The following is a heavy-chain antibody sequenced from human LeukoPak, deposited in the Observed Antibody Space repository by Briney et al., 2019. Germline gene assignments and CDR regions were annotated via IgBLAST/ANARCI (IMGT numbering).Heavy chain of an antibody. CDR1: GFAFSSYA. J-gene: IGHJ3*02. D-gene: IGHD3-10*01. CDR3: ARGYYGSYPFDI. V-gene: IGHV3-48*02. Sequence: GGSLSLSCAASGFAFSSYAMSWVRQAPGKGLEWVSYISSSSSTIYYADSVKGRFTISRDNAKNSLYLQMNSLRDEDTAVYYCARGYYGSYPFDIWGQGTMVTVSS. CDR2: ISSSSSTI.